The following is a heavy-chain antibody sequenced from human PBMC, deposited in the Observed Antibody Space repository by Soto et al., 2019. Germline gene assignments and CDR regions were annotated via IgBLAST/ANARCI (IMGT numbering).Heavy chain of an antibody. J-gene: IGHJ4*02. Sequence: TSETLSLTCTVSGGAISSYYWSWIRQPPGKGLEWIGYIYDSGSTNYNPSLKSRVTISLDTSKNQFSLKLSSVTAADTAVYYCARLTSGKFDYWAQGTLVTVSS. D-gene: IGHD4-17*01. CDR3: ARLTSGKFDY. CDR2: IYDSGST. V-gene: IGHV4-59*01. CDR1: GGAISSYY.